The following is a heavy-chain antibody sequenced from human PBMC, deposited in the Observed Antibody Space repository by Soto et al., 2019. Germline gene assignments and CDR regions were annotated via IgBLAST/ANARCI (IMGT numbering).Heavy chain of an antibody. CDR3: ARGLGLYYFDY. CDR2: INAGNGNT. CDR1: GYTYPSYA. V-gene: IGHV1-3*01. J-gene: IGHJ4*02. D-gene: IGHD1-26*01. Sequence: ASVKVACKASGYTYPSYARRWVRQDTGQRLEWMGWINAGNGNTKYSQKFQGRVTITRDTSASTAYMELSSLRSEDTAVYYCARGLGLYYFDYWGQGTLVTVSS.